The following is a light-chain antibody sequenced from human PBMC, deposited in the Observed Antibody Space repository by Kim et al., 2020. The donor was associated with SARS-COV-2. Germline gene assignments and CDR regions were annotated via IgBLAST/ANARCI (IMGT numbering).Light chain of an antibody. Sequence: EIVMTQSPATLSLSPGERATLSCRASLSVSRNLAWYQQKPGQAPRLLIYDASTRVTGIPARFTGSGSGTDFTLTISSLEPEDSAVYYCQQRNKWWTFGQGTKVDIK. V-gene: IGKV3-11*01. CDR1: LSVSRN. CDR3: QQRNKWWT. CDR2: DAS. J-gene: IGKJ1*01.